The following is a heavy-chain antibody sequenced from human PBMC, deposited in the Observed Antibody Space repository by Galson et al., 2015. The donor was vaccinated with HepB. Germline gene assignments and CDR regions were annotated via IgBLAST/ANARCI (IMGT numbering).Heavy chain of an antibody. V-gene: IGHV1-2*06. J-gene: IGHJ5*02. CDR3: ATQRGDLGIDP. CDR1: GYTFTGYY. Sequence: SVKVSCKASGYTFTGYYMHWVRQAPGQGLEWMGRINPNSGGTNYAQKFQGRVTMTRDTSISTAYMELRRLTSDDTAVYYCATQRGDLGIDPWGQGTLVTVSS. D-gene: IGHD3-16*01. CDR2: INPNSGGT.